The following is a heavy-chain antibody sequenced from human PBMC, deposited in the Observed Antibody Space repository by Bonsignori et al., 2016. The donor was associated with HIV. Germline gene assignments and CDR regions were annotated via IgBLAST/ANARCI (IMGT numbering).Heavy chain of an antibody. V-gene: IGHV4-61*02. D-gene: IGHD6-13*01. CDR3: ARGPPEYSSSWYQETGGDPPRDWFDP. Sequence: RQAPGKGLEWIGRIYTSGSTNYNPSLKSRVTISVDTSKNQFSLKLSSVTAADTAVYYCARGPPEYSSSWYQETGGDPPRDWFDPWGQGTLVTVSS. J-gene: IGHJ5*02. CDR2: IYTSGST.